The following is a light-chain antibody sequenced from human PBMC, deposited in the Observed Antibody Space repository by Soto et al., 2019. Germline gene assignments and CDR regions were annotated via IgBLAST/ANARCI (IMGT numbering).Light chain of an antibody. CDR3: GTWDSSLSAVV. Sequence: QSVLTQPPSVSAAPGQTVTISCSGSSSNIGNNYVSWYQQLPGTAPKLLIFENYKRPSGIPDRFSGSKSGTSATLGITGLQTGDEADYYCGTWDSSLSAVVFGGGTQLTVL. V-gene: IGLV1-51*02. CDR1: SSNIGNNY. CDR2: ENY. J-gene: IGLJ2*01.